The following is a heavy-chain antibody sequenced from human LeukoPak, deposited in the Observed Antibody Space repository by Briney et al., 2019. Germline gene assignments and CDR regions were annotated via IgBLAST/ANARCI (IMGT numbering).Heavy chain of an antibody. V-gene: IGHV3-21*04. J-gene: IGHJ4*02. CDR1: GFTFSSYT. CDR3: AKASRSGSGSYGPFDY. Sequence: GGSLRLSCAASGFTFSSYTMNWVRQAPGKGLEWVSSISTSSSYIYYADSVKGRFTISRDNAKNSLYLQMNSLRAEDTALYYCAKASRSGSGSYGPFDYWGQGTLVTVSS. D-gene: IGHD3-10*01. CDR2: ISTSSSYI.